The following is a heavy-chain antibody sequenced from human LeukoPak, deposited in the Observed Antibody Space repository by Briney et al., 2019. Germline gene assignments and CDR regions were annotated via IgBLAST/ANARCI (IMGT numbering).Heavy chain of an antibody. J-gene: IGHJ5*01. Sequence: GASVKVTFKASGYTFTGYYMHWVRQAPGQGLEWMGWINPNSGGTKYAQKFQGRVNMTRDSSISTAYMELSRLRSDDAAVYYCARWFHDSSGYYYSTDSWGQGTLITVSS. CDR1: GYTFTGYY. CDR3: ARWFHDSSGYYYSTDS. CDR2: INPNSGGT. V-gene: IGHV1-2*02. D-gene: IGHD3-22*01.